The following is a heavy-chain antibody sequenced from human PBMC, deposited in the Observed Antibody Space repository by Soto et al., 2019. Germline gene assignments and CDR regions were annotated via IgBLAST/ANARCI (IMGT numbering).Heavy chain of an antibody. V-gene: IGHV3-15*07. D-gene: IGHD1-26*01. CDR2: IKSKTDGGTT. J-gene: IGHJ6*02. CDR3: TTDRDWYSGSYYYYYGMDV. CDR1: GFTFSNAW. Sequence: PGGSLRLSCAASGFTFSNAWMNWVRQAPGKGLEWVGRIKSKTDGGTTDYAAPVKGRFTISRDDSKNTLYLQMNSLKTEDTAVYYCTTDRDWYSGSYYYYYGMDVWGQGTTVTVSS.